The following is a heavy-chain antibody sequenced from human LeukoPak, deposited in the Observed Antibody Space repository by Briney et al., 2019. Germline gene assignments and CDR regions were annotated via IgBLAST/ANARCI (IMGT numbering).Heavy chain of an antibody. D-gene: IGHD3-22*01. J-gene: IGHJ4*02. CDR1: GGTFSSYT. CDR3: ARGDDSSGFDY. V-gene: IGHV1-69*02. Sequence: ASVKVSCKASGGTFSSYTISWVRQAPGQGLEWMGRIIPILGIANYAQKFQGRVTITADKSTSTAYMELSSPRSEDTAVYYCARGDDSSGFDYWGQGTLVTVSS. CDR2: IIPILGIA.